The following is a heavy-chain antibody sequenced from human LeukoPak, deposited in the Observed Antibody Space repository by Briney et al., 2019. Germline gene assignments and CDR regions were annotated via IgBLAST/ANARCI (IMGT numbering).Heavy chain of an antibody. D-gene: IGHD6-13*01. CDR3: ARDQHSSINYYYYYMDV. J-gene: IGHJ6*03. CDR2: IYHSGST. CDR1: GYSISSGYY. V-gene: IGHV4-38-2*02. Sequence: PSETLSLTCTVSGYSISSGYYWGWIRQPPGKGLEWIGSIYHSGSTYYNPSLKSPVTISVDTSKNQFSLKLSSVTAADTAVYYCARDQHSSINYYYYYMDVWGKGTTVTVSS.